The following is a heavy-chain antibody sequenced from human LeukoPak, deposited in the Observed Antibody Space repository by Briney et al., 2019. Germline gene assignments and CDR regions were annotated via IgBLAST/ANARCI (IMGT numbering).Heavy chain of an antibody. CDR2: MNPNSGNT. CDR3: ARGRGSGHKENWFDP. Sequence: ASVTVSCKASGYTFTTYDINWVRQATGQGLEWMEWMNPNSGNTGYTQKFQGRVTMTRNTSISTAYMELSSLRSEDTAVYYCARGRGSGHKENWFDPWGQGTLVTVSS. CDR1: GYTFTTYD. D-gene: IGHD6-19*01. V-gene: IGHV1-8*01. J-gene: IGHJ5*02.